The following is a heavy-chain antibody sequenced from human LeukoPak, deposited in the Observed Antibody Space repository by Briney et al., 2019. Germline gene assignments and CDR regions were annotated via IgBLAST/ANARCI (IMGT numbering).Heavy chain of an antibody. CDR1: GFTFSSYS. D-gene: IGHD2-2*01. J-gene: IGHJ4*02. Sequence: GGSLRLSCAASGFTFSSYSMNWVRQAPGKGLEWVSSISSSSYIYYADSVKGRFTISRDNAKNSLYLQMNSLRAEDTAVYYCARASYCSSTSCSHAFLNYWGQGTLVTVSS. V-gene: IGHV3-21*01. CDR3: ARASYCSSTSCSHAFLNY. CDR2: ISSSSYI.